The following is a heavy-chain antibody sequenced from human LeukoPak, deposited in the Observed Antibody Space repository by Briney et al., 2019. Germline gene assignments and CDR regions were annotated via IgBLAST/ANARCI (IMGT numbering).Heavy chain of an antibody. CDR1: GGSISSSSYY. J-gene: IGHJ6*03. CDR3: ARGDYGYYYYCMDV. D-gene: IGHD4-17*01. V-gene: IGHV4-39*01. CDR2: IYYSGSA. Sequence: PSETLSLTCTVSGGSISSSSYYWGWIRQPPGKGLEWIGSIYYSGSAYYNPSLKSRVTISVDTSKNQFSLKLSSVTAADTAVYYCARGDYGYYYYCMDVWGKGTTVTVSS.